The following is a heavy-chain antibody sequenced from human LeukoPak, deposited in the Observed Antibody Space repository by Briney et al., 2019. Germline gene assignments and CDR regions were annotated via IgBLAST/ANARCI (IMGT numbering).Heavy chain of an antibody. CDR3: AKDEGHSYGPNDY. Sequence: GASVKVSCKASGYTFTGYYMHWVRQAPGQGLEWMGWINPNSGDTNYAQKFQGRVTMTRDTSISTAYMELSRLRSDDTAVYYCAKDEGHSYGPNDYWGQGTLVTVSS. V-gene: IGHV1-2*02. CDR2: INPNSGDT. D-gene: IGHD5-18*01. CDR1: GYTFTGYY. J-gene: IGHJ4*02.